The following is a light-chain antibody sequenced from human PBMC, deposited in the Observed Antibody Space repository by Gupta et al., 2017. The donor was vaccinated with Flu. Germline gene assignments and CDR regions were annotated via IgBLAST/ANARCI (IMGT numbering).Light chain of an antibody. CDR1: EVRGKV. J-gene: IGLJ3*02. V-gene: IGLV3-1*01. CDR3: QGWDSNSDCV. CDR2: KDR. Sequence: PGQTASSTCGGDEVRGKVSSWYQQRPGQSPGLVSYKDRKRPPGIPESVSGANSGNTDTLTSSGVQDRDEADYVCQGWDSNSDCVFGGGTKLTVL.